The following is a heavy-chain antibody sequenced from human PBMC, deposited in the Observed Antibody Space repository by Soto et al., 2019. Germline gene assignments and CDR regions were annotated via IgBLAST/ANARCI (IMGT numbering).Heavy chain of an antibody. V-gene: IGHV1-18*01. CDR2: ISAHNGNT. CDR1: GYTFTSYG. D-gene: IGHD3-10*01. Sequence: GASVKVSCKASGYTFTSYGISWVRQAPGQGLEWMGWISAHNGNTNYAQKLQGRVTMTTDTSTSTAYMELRGLRSDDTAVYYCARELLLWFGELVSNWFDPWGQGTLVTVSS. CDR3: ARELLLWFGELVSNWFDP. J-gene: IGHJ5*02.